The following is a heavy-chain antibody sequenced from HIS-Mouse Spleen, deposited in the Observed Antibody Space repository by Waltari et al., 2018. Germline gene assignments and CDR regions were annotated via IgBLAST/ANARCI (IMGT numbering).Heavy chain of an antibody. D-gene: IGHD7-27*01. V-gene: IGHV1-2*02. J-gene: IGHJ6*02. Sequence: QVQLVQSGAEVKKPGASVKVSCKASGYTFTGYYMHWVRQAPGQGLEWMGWINPNSGGTNYAQKFQGRVTMTRDTSISTAYMELSRLRSDDTAVYYCARAFLGNVEGYYYGMDVWGQGTTVTVSS. CDR2: INPNSGGT. CDR3: ARAFLGNVEGYYYGMDV. CDR1: GYTFTGYY.